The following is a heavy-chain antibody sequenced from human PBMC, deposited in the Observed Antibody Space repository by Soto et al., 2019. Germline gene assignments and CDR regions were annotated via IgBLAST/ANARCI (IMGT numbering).Heavy chain of an antibody. CDR3: ARQHYYDSSGYYTWN. CDR1: GGSFSNYY. Sequence: PSETLSLTCAVYGGSFSNYYWSWIRQPPGKGLEWIGEINHSGSTNYNPSLKSRVTISADTSNNQFSLRLNSVTAADTSVYYCARQHYYDSSGYYTWNWGQGTLGTVSS. V-gene: IGHV4-34*01. CDR2: INHSGST. J-gene: IGHJ4*02. D-gene: IGHD3-22*01.